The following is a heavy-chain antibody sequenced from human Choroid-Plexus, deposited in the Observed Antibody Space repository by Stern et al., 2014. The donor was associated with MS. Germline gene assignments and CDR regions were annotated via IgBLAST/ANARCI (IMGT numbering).Heavy chain of an antibody. CDR1: GFTFGSCA. CDR2: VSYDGSNK. CDR3: AKDRQYLTYFFDH. V-gene: IGHV3-30*18. Sequence: VQLVESGGGVVQPGRPLRLSCVVSGFTFGSCAMHWVRQATGKGLEWVAGVSYDGSNKYYADSVKGRFTISRDNSQNTLYMQMSSLRPEDTAVYYCAKDRQYLTYFFDHWGQGSLVTVSS. J-gene: IGHJ5*02. D-gene: IGHD2/OR15-2a*01.